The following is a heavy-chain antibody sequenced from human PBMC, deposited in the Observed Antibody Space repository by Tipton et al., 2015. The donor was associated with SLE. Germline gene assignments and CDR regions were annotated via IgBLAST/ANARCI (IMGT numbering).Heavy chain of an antibody. CDR2: IYTGGNT. V-gene: IGHV4-4*07. J-gene: IGHJ4*02. CDR3: VVCSPSSCSYFDD. Sequence: TLSLTCTVSGGSISRYSWGWFRQPAGKGLELIGRIYTGGNTKYNPSLESRVTLSVDASKDQFSLRLTSVTAADTAVYYCVVCSPSSCSYFDDWGQGRLVTVSS. D-gene: IGHD2-2*01. CDR1: GGSISRYS.